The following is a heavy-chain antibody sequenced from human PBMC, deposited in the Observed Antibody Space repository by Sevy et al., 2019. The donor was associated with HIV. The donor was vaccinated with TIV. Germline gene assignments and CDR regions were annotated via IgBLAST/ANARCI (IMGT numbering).Heavy chain of an antibody. D-gene: IGHD4-4*01. CDR1: GFSLNTSGVG. Sequence: SGPTLVNPAQTLTLTCSFSGFSLNTSGVGVGWIRLPPGKALEWLALIFWDDEKRYSPPLNNRLTITKDTSKNQVVLTMTNMDPVDTATYYCARFLKGDYTNYFDSWDQGSLVTVSS. CDR2: IFWDDEK. CDR3: ARFLKGDYTNYFDS. J-gene: IGHJ4*02. V-gene: IGHV2-5*02.